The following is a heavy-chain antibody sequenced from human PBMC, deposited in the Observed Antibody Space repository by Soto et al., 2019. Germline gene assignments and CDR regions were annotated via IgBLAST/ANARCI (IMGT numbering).Heavy chain of an antibody. CDR2: INHSGST. V-gene: IGHV4-34*01. J-gene: IGHJ4*02. Sequence: PSETLSLTCAVYGGSFSGYYWSWIRQPPGKGLEWIGEINHSGSTNYNPSLKSRVTISVDTSKNKFSLKLSSVTAADTAVYYCARHGGIAAAGPKTEFDYWGQGTLVTVSS. CDR1: GGSFSGYY. D-gene: IGHD6-13*01. CDR3: ARHGGIAAAGPKTEFDY.